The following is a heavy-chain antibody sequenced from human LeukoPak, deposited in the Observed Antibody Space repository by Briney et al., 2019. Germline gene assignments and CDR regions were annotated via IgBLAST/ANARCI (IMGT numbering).Heavy chain of an antibody. J-gene: IGHJ4*02. D-gene: IGHD3-22*01. CDR3: AGTGMIVVQY. V-gene: IGHV4-30-4*01. Sequence: SETLSLTCTVSGGSISSGDYYWSWIRQPPGKGLEWIGYIYYSGSTYYNPSLKSRVTISVDTSKNQFSLKLGSVTAADTAVYYCAGTGMIVVQYWGQGTLVTVSS. CDR2: IYYSGST. CDR1: GGSISSGDYY.